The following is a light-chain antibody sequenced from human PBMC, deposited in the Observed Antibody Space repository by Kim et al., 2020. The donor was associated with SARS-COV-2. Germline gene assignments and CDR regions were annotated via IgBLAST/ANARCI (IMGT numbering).Light chain of an antibody. CDR1: QGISRY. V-gene: IGKV1-9*01. Sequence: IQFTQSPSSLSASVGDRVAITCRASQGISRYLVWYQQKPGKAPKLLIYAASTLQSGVPSRFSGSGSGTDFTLTISSLQPEDFATYYCQQLESYPLSFGGGTKVDIK. CDR3: QQLESYPLS. CDR2: AAS. J-gene: IGKJ4*01.